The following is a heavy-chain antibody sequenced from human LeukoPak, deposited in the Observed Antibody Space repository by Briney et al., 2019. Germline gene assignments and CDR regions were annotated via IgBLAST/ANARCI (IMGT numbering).Heavy chain of an antibody. V-gene: IGHV4-61*02. D-gene: IGHD4-17*01. J-gene: IGHJ4*02. CDR1: GGSISSGSYY. Sequence: PSETLSLTCTVSGGSISSGSYYWSWIRQPAGKGLEWIGRIYTSGSTNYNPSLKSRVTISVDTSKNQFSLKLSSVTAADTAVYYCAREPRGGLRYYFDYWGQGTLVTVSS. CDR3: AREPRGGLRYYFDY. CDR2: IYTSGST.